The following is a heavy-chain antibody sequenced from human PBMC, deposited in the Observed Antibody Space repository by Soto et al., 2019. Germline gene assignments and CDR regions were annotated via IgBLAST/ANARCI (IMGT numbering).Heavy chain of an antibody. CDR3: ARAILGYCSGGSCYGGGFDY. Sequence: QVQLVQSGAEVKKPGSSVKVSCKASGGTFSSYAISWVRQAPGQGLEWMGGIIPIFGTANYAQKFQGRVTITADESTSTAYRELSSLRSEDTAVYYCARAILGYCSGGSCYGGGFDYWGQGTLVTVSS. CDR1: GGTFSSYA. CDR2: IIPIFGTA. D-gene: IGHD2-15*01. V-gene: IGHV1-69*01. J-gene: IGHJ4*02.